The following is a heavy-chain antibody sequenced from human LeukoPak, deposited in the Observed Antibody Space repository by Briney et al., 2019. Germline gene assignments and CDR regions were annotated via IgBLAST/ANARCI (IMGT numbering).Heavy chain of an antibody. CDR3: ARDLRAKSSSWPKSWFDP. CDR2: FDPEDGET. D-gene: IGHD6-13*01. V-gene: IGHV1-24*01. Sequence: GASVKVSCKASGYTFTSYYMHWVRQAPGKGLEWMGGFDPEDGETIYAQKFQGRVTMTEDTSTDTAYMELSSLRSEDTAVYYCARDLRAKSSSWPKSWFDPWGQGTLVTVSS. J-gene: IGHJ5*02. CDR1: GYTFTSYY.